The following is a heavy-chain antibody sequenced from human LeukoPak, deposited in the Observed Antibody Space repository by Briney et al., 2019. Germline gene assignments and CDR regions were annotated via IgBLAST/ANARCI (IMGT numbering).Heavy chain of an antibody. V-gene: IGHV4-59*08. J-gene: IGHJ4*02. CDR3: ARAGPSYDSSGCYYY. D-gene: IGHD3-22*01. Sequence: SETLSLTCTVSGGSISSYYWSWIRQPPGKGLEWLGYIYYGGSTNYNPSLKSRVTISVDTSKDQFSLKLSSVTAADTAVYYCARAGPSYDSSGCYYYWGQGTLVTVSS. CDR2: IYYGGST. CDR1: GGSISSYY.